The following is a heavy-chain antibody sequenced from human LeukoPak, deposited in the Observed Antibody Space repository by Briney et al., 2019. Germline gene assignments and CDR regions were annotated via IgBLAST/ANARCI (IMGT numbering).Heavy chain of an antibody. CDR2: IYYSGST. J-gene: IGHJ4*02. V-gene: IGHV4-30-4*08. CDR3: ARVSSSGWYVDY. Sequence: PSETLSLTCTVSGGSISSGDYYWSWIRQPPGKGLVWIGYIYYSGSTYYNPSLKSRVTISVDTSKNQFSLKLSSVTAADTAVYYCARVSSSGWYVDYWGQGTLVTVSS. CDR1: GGSISSGDYY. D-gene: IGHD6-19*01.